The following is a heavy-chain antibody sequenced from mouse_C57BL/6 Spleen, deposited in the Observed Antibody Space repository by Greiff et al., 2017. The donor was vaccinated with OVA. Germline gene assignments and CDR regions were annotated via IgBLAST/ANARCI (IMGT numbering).Heavy chain of an antibody. J-gene: IGHJ1*03. CDR2: IYPGDGDT. Sequence: VQLQQSGAELVKPGASVKISCKASGYAFSSYWMNWVKQRPGKGLEWIGQIYPGDGDTNYNGKFKGKATLTADKSSSTAYMQLSSLTSEDSAVYFCARDTTVGWYFDVWGTGTTVTVSS. V-gene: IGHV1-80*01. D-gene: IGHD1-1*01. CDR3: ARDTTVGWYFDV. CDR1: GYAFSSYW.